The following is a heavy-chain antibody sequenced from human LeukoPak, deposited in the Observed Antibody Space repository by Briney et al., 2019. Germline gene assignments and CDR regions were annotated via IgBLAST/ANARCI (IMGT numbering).Heavy chain of an antibody. Sequence: SETLSLTCTVSGYSISSGYYWSWIRQPPGKGLEWIGEINHSGSTNYNPSLKSRVTISVDTSKNQFSLKLSSVTAADTAVYYCARHKRFDYYGSGSYPIFDYWGQGTLVTVSS. D-gene: IGHD3-10*01. CDR2: INHSGST. J-gene: IGHJ4*02. V-gene: IGHV4-38-2*02. CDR3: ARHKRFDYYGSGSYPIFDY. CDR1: GYSISSGYY.